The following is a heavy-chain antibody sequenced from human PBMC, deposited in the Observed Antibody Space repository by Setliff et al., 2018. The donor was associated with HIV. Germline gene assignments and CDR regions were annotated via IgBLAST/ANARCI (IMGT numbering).Heavy chain of an antibody. J-gene: IGHJ3*01. Sequence: ASVKVSCKASDYTFINYGIGWVRQAPGQGFEWMGWISSRNGDTKYAQKFQGRITLITDTSTTTAYMELRYLRSDDTAVYYCARDTFFWGGFDPFDVWGQGTMVTVSS. CDR2: ISSRNGDT. V-gene: IGHV1-18*04. CDR1: DYTFINYG. D-gene: IGHD3-3*01. CDR3: ARDTFFWGGFDPFDV.